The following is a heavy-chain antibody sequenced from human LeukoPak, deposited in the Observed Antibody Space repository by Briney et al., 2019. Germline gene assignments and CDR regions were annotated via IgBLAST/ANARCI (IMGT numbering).Heavy chain of an antibody. CDR2: IYHSGST. D-gene: IGHD3-10*01. Sequence: SETLSLTCTVSGGSISSGDYDWTWIRQPPGKGLEWIGYIYHSGSTHYKASLKSRLTISLDTSKNQFSLRLTSVTAADTAVYFCARGVRGIMVRGAITDLNWFDPWGQGTLVAVPS. CDR3: ARGVRGIMVRGAITDLNWFDP. V-gene: IGHV4-30-4*01. CDR1: GGSISSGDYD. J-gene: IGHJ5*02.